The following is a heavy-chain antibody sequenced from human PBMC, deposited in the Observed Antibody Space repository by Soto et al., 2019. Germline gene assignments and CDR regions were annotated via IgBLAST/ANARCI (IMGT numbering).Heavy chain of an antibody. Sequence: GSLXLSCAASGFXVCSNYRTWVRQAPGKGLEWVSVIYSDGNTYYADSVKGRFTISRHNSKNTLYLQMNSLRAEDTAVYYCVIFWYRGNEPIRVHWFDPWGLGTRVTLS. CDR1: GFXVCSNY. CDR2: IYSDGNT. V-gene: IGHV3-53*04. J-gene: IGHJ5*02. CDR3: VIFWYRGNEPIRVHWFDP. D-gene: IGHD5-12*01.